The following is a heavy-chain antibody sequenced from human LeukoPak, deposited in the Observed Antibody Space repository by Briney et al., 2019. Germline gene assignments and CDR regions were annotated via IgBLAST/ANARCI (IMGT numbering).Heavy chain of an antibody. D-gene: IGHD3-9*01. CDR2: IKQDGSEK. CDR1: GFTFSSYW. CDR3: ARDNYDILTGYGMDV. J-gene: IGHJ6*02. V-gene: IGHV3-7*01. Sequence: PGGSLRLSCAASGFTFSSYWMSWVRQAPGKGLEWVANIKQDGSEKYYVDSVKGRFTISRDNAKNSLYLQMNSLRAGDTAVYYCARDNYDILTGYGMDVWGQGTTVTVSS.